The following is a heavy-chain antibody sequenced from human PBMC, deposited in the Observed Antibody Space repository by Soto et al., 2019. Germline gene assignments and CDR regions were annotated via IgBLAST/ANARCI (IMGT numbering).Heavy chain of an antibody. V-gene: IGHV1-2*02. CDR2: IDPKSGDT. J-gene: IGHJ4*02. CDR3: AREAAYGVWFAGGYFDL. D-gene: IGHD4-17*01. CDR1: GYTFTENQ. Sequence: ASVKVSCKASGYTFTENQIHWLRRAPGQRLEWMGRIDPKSGDTTFAQTYQGRVTMTRDTSSNTVYMELTRLTSDDTGVYFCAREAAYGVWFAGGYFDLWGQGTQVTVSS.